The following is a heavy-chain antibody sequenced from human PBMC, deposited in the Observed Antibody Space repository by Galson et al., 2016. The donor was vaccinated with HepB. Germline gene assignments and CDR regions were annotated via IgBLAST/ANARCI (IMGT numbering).Heavy chain of an antibody. CDR3: ARPRRWPQYYYGLDA. Sequence: SLRLSCAASGFTFSTYAMHWVRQAPGKGLEWVAVISYDGSHKHYRDSVKGRFTISRDNSKNTLYLQMNSLRREDTAVYYCARPRRWPQYYYGLDAWGQGTTVTVSS. CDR1: GFTFSTYA. V-gene: IGHV3-30-3*01. J-gene: IGHJ6*02. CDR2: ISYDGSHK. D-gene: IGHD5-24*01.